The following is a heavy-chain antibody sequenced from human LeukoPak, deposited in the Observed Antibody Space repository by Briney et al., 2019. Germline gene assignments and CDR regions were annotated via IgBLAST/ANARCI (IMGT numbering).Heavy chain of an antibody. CDR1: GYSISSGYY. J-gene: IGHJ4*02. CDR3: ARGPSWGSAYFDY. V-gene: IGHV4-38-2*02. CDR2: IYHSGST. D-gene: IGHD7-27*01. Sequence: PSGTLSLTCTVSGYSISSGYYWGWIRQPPGKGLEWIGSIYHSGSTYYNPSLKSRVTISVDTSKNQFSLKLSSVTAADTAVYYCARGPSWGSAYFDYWGQGTLVTVSS.